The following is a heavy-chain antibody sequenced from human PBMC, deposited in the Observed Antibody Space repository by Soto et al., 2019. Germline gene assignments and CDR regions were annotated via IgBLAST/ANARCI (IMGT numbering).Heavy chain of an antibody. Sequence: SETLSLTCTVSGGSISSGDYYWIWIRQPPGKGLEWIGYIYYSGSTYYNPSLKSRVTISVDTSKNQFSLKLSSVTAADTAVYYCAREEREYPSGFDPWGQGTLVTVSS. D-gene: IGHD6-6*01. J-gene: IGHJ5*02. CDR2: IYYSGST. CDR3: AREEREYPSGFDP. V-gene: IGHV4-30-4*01. CDR1: GGSISSGDYY.